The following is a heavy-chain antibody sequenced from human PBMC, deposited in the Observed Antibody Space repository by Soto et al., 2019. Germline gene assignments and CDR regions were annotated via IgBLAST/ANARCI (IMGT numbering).Heavy chain of an antibody. Sequence: SETLSLTCTVSGDSVTSGDYYWGWVRQPPGKGLEWIGSIYQSGTTHCNPSLKSRVTISLDMSKNQFSLNLSSVTAADTAVYYCARDFGYSYGAFDYWGQGTLVTVSS. CDR1: GDSVTSGDYY. J-gene: IGHJ4*02. V-gene: IGHV4-38-2*02. CDR3: ARDFGYSYGAFDY. CDR2: IYQSGTT. D-gene: IGHD5-18*01.